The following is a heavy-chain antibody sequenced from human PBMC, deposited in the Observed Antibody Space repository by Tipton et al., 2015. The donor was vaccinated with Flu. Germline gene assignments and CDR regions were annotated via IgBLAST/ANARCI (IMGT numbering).Heavy chain of an antibody. CDR2: MYSRGTT. CDR3: AREANGDDSFDS. CDR1: GGSIGGGAYY. Sequence: TLSLTCTVSGGSIGGGAYYWRWIRQPPGKGLEWIGRMYSRGTTNYNPSLKSRLTISLDTSKNQFSLRLSSVTAADTAVYYCAREANGDDSFDSWGRGSLVTVSS. J-gene: IGHJ4*02. V-gene: IGHV4-61*02. D-gene: IGHD4-17*01.